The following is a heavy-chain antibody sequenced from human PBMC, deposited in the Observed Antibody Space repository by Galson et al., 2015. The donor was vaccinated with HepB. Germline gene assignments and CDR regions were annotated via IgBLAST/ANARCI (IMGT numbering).Heavy chain of an antibody. CDR2: IKQDGTEK. CDR1: GFTFSSYW. CDR3: ARARDYYDSSGLGAFDI. J-gene: IGHJ3*02. Sequence: SLRLSCAASGFTFSSYWMNWVRQAPGKGLEWVANIKQDGTEKYFVDSVKGRFTISRDNARKSLYLQMNSLRGEDTAVYYCARARDYYDSSGLGAFDIWGQGTVLTVSS. V-gene: IGHV3-7*03. D-gene: IGHD3-22*01.